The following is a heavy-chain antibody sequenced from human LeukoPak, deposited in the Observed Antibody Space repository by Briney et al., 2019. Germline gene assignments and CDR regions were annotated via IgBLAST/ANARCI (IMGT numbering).Heavy chain of an antibody. CDR1: GFTFREHA. J-gene: IGHJ4*02. CDR3: GRDLSGRFCVDF. CDR2: ISYDGGIK. V-gene: IGHV3-30*09. Sequence: GGSLSLSCAASGFTFREHAMHWARQAPGKGLEWVAFISYDGGIKHYADSVKGRFAISRDNSGSTLYLFMNNLRVDDTALYYCGRDLSGRFCVDFWGQGTLVTVSS. D-gene: IGHD6-19*01.